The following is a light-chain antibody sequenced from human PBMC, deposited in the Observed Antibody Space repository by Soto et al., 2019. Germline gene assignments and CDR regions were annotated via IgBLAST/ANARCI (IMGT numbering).Light chain of an antibody. CDR1: QSVSGSY. J-gene: IGKJ2*01. Sequence: EIVLTQSPGTLSLSPGERATLSCRASQSVSGSYLAWYQQKPGQAPRLLIYGASSRATGIPDRFSGSGSGTDFTLTISRLEPEDFAVYYCQQYGSSPVTFGQGTKLEIK. CDR2: GAS. CDR3: QQYGSSPVT. V-gene: IGKV3-20*01.